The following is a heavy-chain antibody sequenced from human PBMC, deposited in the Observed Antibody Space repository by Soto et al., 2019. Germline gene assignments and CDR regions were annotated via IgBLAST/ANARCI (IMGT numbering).Heavy chain of an antibody. V-gene: IGHV4-30-4*01. CDR1: GGSISSGDYY. Sequence: SETLSLTCTVSGGSISSGDYYWSWIRQPPGKGLEWIGYIYYSGSTYYNPSLKSRVTISVDTSKNQFSLKLSSVTAADTAVYYCARGRDYGDVPYFDYWGQGTLVTVSS. CDR3: ARGRDYGDVPYFDY. CDR2: IYYSGST. D-gene: IGHD4-17*01. J-gene: IGHJ4*02.